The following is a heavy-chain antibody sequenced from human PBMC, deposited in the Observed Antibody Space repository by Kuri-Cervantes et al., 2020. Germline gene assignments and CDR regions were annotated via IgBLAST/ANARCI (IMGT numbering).Heavy chain of an antibody. V-gene: IGHV3-48*01. D-gene: IGHD5/OR15-5a*01. CDR3: ARERGSFYPSLDY. J-gene: IGHJ4*02. CDR1: GFTSSSYS. Sequence: GESLKISCAASGFTSSSYSMNWVRQAPGKGLEWVSYISSSSSTIYYADSVKGRFTISRDNSKNTLYLQMNSLRAEDTAVYYCARERGSFYPSLDYWGQGTLVTVSS. CDR2: ISSSSSTI.